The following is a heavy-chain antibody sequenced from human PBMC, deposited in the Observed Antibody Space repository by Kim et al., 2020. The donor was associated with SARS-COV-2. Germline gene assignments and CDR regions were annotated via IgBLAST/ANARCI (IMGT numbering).Heavy chain of an antibody. CDR1: GFTFSSYG. J-gene: IGHJ4*02. V-gene: IGHV3-30*18. Sequence: GGSLRLSCAASGFTFSSYGMHWVRQAPGKGLEWVAVISYDGSNKYYADSVKGRFTISRVNSKNTLYLQMNSLRAEDTAVYYCAKDHYYDSSGLDYWGQGTLVTVSS. D-gene: IGHD3-22*01. CDR3: AKDHYYDSSGLDY. CDR2: ISYDGSNK.